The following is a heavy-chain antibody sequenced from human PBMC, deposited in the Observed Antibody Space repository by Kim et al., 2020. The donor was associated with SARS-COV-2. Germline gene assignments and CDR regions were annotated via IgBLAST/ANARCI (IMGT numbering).Heavy chain of an antibody. CDR1: GYSFTSYW. Sequence: GESLKISCKGSGYSFTSYWIGWVRQMPGKGLEWMGIIYPGDSDTRYSPSFQGQVTISADKSISTAYLQWSSLKASDTAMYYCARQAFGDSSGRDFDAFDIWGQGTMVTVSS. CDR3: ARQAFGDSSGRDFDAFDI. D-gene: IGHD3-22*01. J-gene: IGHJ3*02. CDR2: IYPGDSDT. V-gene: IGHV5-51*01.